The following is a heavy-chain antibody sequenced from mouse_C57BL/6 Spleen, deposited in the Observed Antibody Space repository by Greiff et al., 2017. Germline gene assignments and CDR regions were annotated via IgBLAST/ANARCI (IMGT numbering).Heavy chain of an antibody. D-gene: IGHD3-2*02. CDR3: ARSEQLRLLDY. CDR2: IYPRDGSN. J-gene: IGHJ2*01. V-gene: IGHV1-85*01. CDR1: GYTFTSYD. Sequence: VQLQQSGPELVKPGASVKLSCKASGYTFTSYDINWVKQRPGQGLEWIGWIYPRDGSNKYNEKFKGKATLTVDTSSSTAYMELHSLTSEDSAVYFCARSEQLRLLDYWGQGTTLTVSS.